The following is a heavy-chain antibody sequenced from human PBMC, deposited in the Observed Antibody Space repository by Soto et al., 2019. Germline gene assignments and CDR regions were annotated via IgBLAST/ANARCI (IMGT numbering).Heavy chain of an antibody. Sequence: EVQLVESGGGLVQPGGSLRLSCAAFGFPFSTYWMHWVRQAPGKGLEWFSRINTDGSTTNHADSVKGRFSISRDNAKNTLYLQINSLRAEDTAVYYVTRDSGGRDAYWGQGTLVTVSS. CDR1: GFPFSTYW. J-gene: IGHJ4*02. D-gene: IGHD2-15*01. V-gene: IGHV3-74*01. CDR3: TRDSGGRDAY. CDR2: INTDGSTT.